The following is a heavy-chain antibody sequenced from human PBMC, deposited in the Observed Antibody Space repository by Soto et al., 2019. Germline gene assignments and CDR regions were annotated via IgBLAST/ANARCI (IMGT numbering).Heavy chain of an antibody. CDR1: GFTFSSYA. CDR2: ISGSGGST. V-gene: IGHV3-23*01. Sequence: GGSLRLSCAASGFTFSSYAMSWVRQAPGKGLEWVSAISGSGGSTYYADSVKGRFTISRDNSKNTLYLQMNSLRAEDTAVYYCPTHHGYIWGSYISWGQGTLVTVSS. J-gene: IGHJ5*02. CDR3: PTHHGYIWGSYIS. D-gene: IGHD3-16*01.